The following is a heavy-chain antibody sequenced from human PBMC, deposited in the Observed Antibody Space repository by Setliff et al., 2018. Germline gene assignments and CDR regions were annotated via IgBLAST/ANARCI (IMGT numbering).Heavy chain of an antibody. D-gene: IGHD3-22*01. CDR3: AKDGDNYHDSGENYHEFDY. CDR1: GFTFSTAW. Sequence: GGSLRLSCAASGFTFSTAWMNWVRQDPGKGLEWVGRIKGKNDGLATDYAAPVKGRFTISRDDTKNTLYLQMNSLKTEDTAVYYCAKDGDNYHDSGENYHEFDYCGQGAQVTVSS. CDR2: IKGKNDGLAT. V-gene: IGHV3-15*07. J-gene: IGHJ4*02.